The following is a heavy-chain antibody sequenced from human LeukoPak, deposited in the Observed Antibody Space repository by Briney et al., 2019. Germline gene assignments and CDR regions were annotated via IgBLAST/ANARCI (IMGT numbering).Heavy chain of an antibody. CDR2: FDPEDGET. D-gene: IGHD5-12*01. CDR1: GYTPTELS. J-gene: IGHJ4*02. CDR3: ATDRRYSGYDREAAHY. V-gene: IGHV1-24*01. Sequence: ASVKVSCKVSGYTPTELSMHWVRQAPGKGLEWMGGFDPEDGETIYAQKFRGRVTMTEDTSTDTAYMELSSLRSEDTAVYYCATDRRYSGYDREAAHYWGQGTLVTVSS.